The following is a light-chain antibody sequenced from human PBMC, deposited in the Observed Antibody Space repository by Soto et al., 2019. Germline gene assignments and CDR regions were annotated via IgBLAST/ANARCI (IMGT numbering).Light chain of an antibody. J-gene: IGKJ4*01. CDR2: GAS. CDR3: PQYGSSPPT. Sequence: EIGITLSPATVSVSPGERATLSCRASQSVSSSYLAWYQQKPGQAPRLLIYGASSRATGIPDRFSGSGSGTDFTLTISRLEPEDFAVYYCPQYGSSPPTFCGGTIVDIK. V-gene: IGKV3-20*01. CDR1: QSVSSSY.